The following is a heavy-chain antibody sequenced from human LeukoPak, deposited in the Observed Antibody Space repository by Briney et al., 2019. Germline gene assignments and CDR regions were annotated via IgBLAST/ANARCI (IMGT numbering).Heavy chain of an antibody. Sequence: SETLSLTCTVSGGSISGYYWSWIRQSPTKGLEWIGYISYSGSTNYNPSLKSRVTISLDTSKNQFSLKVRSVTAADTAVYYCARGFDSKSTYFDYWGQGTLVTVSS. CDR2: ISYSGST. D-gene: IGHD5-12*01. J-gene: IGHJ4*02. V-gene: IGHV4-59*01. CDR1: GGSISGYY. CDR3: ARGFDSKSTYFDY.